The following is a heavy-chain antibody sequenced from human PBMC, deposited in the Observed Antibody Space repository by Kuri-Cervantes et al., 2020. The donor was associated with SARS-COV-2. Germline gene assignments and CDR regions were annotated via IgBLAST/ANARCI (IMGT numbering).Heavy chain of an antibody. D-gene: IGHD2-15*01. CDR3: ARVRLYCSGGSCYFDY. CDR1: GFTFSSYS. CDR2: ISSSSSTI. Sequence: GESLKISCAASGFTFSSYSMNWVRQAPGKGLEWVSYISSSSSTIYYADSVKGRFTISRDNAKSSLYLQMNSLRAEDTAVYYCARVRLYCSGGSCYFDYWDQGTLVTVSS. J-gene: IGHJ4*02. V-gene: IGHV3-48*01.